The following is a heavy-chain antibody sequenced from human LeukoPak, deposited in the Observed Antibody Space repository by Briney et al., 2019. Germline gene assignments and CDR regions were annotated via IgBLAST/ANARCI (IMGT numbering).Heavy chain of an antibody. V-gene: IGHV3-7*01. J-gene: IGHJ4*02. D-gene: IGHD3-22*01. CDR1: GFTFSSYW. Sequence: GGSLRLSCAASGFTFSSYWMSWVRQAPGKGLEWVANIKQDGSEKYYVDSVKGRFTISRDNAKNSLYLQMNSLRAEDTAVYYCASRLTDSSGYYPSYYFDYWGQGTLATVSS. CDR2: IKQDGSEK. CDR3: ASRLTDSSGYYPSYYFDY.